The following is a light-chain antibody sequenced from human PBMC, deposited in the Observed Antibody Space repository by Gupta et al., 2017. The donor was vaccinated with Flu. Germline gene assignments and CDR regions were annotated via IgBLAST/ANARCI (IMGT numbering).Light chain of an antibody. Sequence: SYVLTQPPSVSVAPGQTARITCGGNNIGSKSVHWYQQKPGQAPVLVVYDDSDRHSGIPERFSGSNSGNTATLTISRVEAGDEADYYCQVWDSSSDHPVFGTGTKVTVL. CDR1: NIGSKS. J-gene: IGLJ1*01. CDR2: DDS. V-gene: IGLV3-21*02. CDR3: QVWDSSSDHPV.